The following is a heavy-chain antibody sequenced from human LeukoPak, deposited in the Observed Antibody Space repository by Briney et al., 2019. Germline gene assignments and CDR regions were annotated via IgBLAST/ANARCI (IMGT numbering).Heavy chain of an antibody. J-gene: IGHJ4*02. CDR2: IYYSGST. D-gene: IGHD6-19*01. V-gene: IGHV4-31*03. CDR3: ARGRHPQPGIAVAGTLLD. Sequence: SETLSLTCTVSGGSISSGGYYWSWIRQHPGKGLEWIGYIYYSGSTYYNPSLKSRVTISVDTSKNQFSLKLSSVTAADTAVYYCARGRHPQPGIAVAGTLLDWGQGTLVTVSS. CDR1: GGSISSGGYY.